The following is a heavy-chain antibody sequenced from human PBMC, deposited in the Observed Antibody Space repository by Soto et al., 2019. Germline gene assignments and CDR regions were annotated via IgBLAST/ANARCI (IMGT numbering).Heavy chain of an antibody. J-gene: IGHJ6*02. V-gene: IGHV4-59*01. D-gene: IGHD6-13*01. Sequence: QVQLQESGPGLVKPSETLSLTCTVSGGSISSYYWSWIRQPPGKGLEWIGYIYYSGSTNYNPSLKRRVTIPVDTSKNQFSLKLSSVTAADTAVYYCARGAQQQLVPPYYYYYGMDVWGQGTTVTVSS. CDR1: GGSISSYY. CDR2: IYYSGST. CDR3: ARGAQQQLVPPYYYYYGMDV.